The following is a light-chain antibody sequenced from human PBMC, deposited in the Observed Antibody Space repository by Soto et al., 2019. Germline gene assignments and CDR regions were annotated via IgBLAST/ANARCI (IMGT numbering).Light chain of an antibody. CDR3: ASYTSSSTSVI. Sequence: QSVLTQPASVSGSPGQSITISCTGTNSDLGSYNLVSWFQQHPGKVPKLIIFEVSNRPSGISSRFSGSKSGNTASLTISGLQAEDEADYYCASYTSSSTSVIFGRGTKLTVL. CDR2: EVS. V-gene: IGLV2-14*02. CDR1: NSDLGSYNL. J-gene: IGLJ2*01.